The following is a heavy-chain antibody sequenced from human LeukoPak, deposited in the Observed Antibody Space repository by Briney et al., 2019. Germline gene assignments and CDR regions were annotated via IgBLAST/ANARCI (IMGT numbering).Heavy chain of an antibody. J-gene: IGHJ5*02. CDR1: GGTFSSYA. Sequence: SVKVSCKASGGTFSSYAISWVRQAPGQGLEWMGRIIPILGIANYAQKFQGRVTITADKSTSTAYMELSSLRSEDTAVYYCARGETSSGWYWFDPWGQGTLVTVSS. D-gene: IGHD6-19*01. V-gene: IGHV1-69*04. CDR3: ARGETSSGWYWFDP. CDR2: IIPILGIA.